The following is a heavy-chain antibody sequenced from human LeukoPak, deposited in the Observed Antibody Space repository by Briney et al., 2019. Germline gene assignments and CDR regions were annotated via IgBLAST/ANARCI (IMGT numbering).Heavy chain of an antibody. CDR1: GYTLTELS. CDR3: ATDPSWSVQLEPNYYYGMDV. J-gene: IGHJ6*02. CDR2: FDPEDGET. Sequence: ASVKVSCKVSGYTLTELSMHWVRQAPGKGLEWMGGFDPEDGETIYAQKFQGRVTMTEDTSTDTAYMELSSLRSDDTAVYYCATDPSWSVQLEPNYYYGMDVWGQWTTVTVSS. V-gene: IGHV1-24*01. D-gene: IGHD1-1*01.